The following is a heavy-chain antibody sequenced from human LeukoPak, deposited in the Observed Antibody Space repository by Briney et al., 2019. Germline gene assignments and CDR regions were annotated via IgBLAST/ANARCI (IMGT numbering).Heavy chain of an antibody. J-gene: IGHJ5*02. CDR1: GGTFSSYA. Sequence: SVKVSCKASGGTFSSYAISWVRQAPGQGLEWMGGIIPIFGTANYAQKFQGRVTITTDESTSTAYMELSSLRSEDTAVYYCARGRGMRLSEWLVWFDPWGQGTLVTVSS. V-gene: IGHV1-69*05. D-gene: IGHD3-3*01. CDR3: ARGRGMRLSEWLVWFDP. CDR2: IIPIFGTA.